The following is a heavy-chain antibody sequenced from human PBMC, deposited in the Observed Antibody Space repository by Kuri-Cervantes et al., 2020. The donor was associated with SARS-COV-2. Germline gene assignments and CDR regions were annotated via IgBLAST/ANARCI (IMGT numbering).Heavy chain of an antibody. Sequence: SETLSLTCTVSGGSISSSSYYWGWIRQPPGKGLEWIGSIYHSGSTYYNPSLKSRVTISVDTSKNQFSLRLNSVTAADTAVYYCVRRFWSGNYYWFDPWGQGTLVTVSS. CDR2: IYHSGST. CDR1: GGSISSSSYY. CDR3: VRRFWSGNYYWFDP. V-gene: IGHV4-39*07. J-gene: IGHJ5*02. D-gene: IGHD3-3*01.